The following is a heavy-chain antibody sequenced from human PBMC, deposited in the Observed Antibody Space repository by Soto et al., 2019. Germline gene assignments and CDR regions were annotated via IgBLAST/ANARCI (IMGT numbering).Heavy chain of an antibody. J-gene: IGHJ5*02. CDR1: GGSIRGGGYY. D-gene: IGHD5-12*01. CDR3: ARDRYSGYDRRFDP. Sequence: SETLCLTCTVAGGSIRGGGYYWGWKQPPPGKGLEWIGYIYYSGSTYYNPSLKSRVTISVDTSKNQFSLKLSSVTAADTAVYYCARDRYSGYDRRFDPWGQGTLVTVSS. V-gene: IGHV4-30-4*01. CDR2: IYYSGST.